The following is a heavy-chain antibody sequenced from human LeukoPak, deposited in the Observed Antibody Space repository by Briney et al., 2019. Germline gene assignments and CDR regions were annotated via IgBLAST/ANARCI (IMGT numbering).Heavy chain of an antibody. CDR1: GFTFTSYG. Sequence: GGSLRLSCAASGFTFTSYGMHWVRQAPGKGLEWVAVISYDGNNRYYTDSVKGRFTISRDTSKNTLFLQMNSLRADDTAIYYCAKAAVYSRNWTPFDDWGQGTLVIVSS. V-gene: IGHV3-30*18. CDR3: AKAAVYSRNWTPFDD. D-gene: IGHD6-13*01. CDR2: ISYDGNNR. J-gene: IGHJ4*02.